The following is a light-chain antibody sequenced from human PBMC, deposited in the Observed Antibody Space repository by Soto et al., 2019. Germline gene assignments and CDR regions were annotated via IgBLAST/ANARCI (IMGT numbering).Light chain of an antibody. Sequence: IVMTQSPLSLTVTPGEPASISCRSSQRLLHSNGYNYLEWYLQKPGQSPQLLINLDSDRASGVPDKFSGIGSDTDFTLKISRVEAEDVGLYYCMQSLETPWTFGQGTKVEIK. CDR1: QRLLHSNGYNY. J-gene: IGKJ1*01. CDR3: MQSLETPWT. CDR2: LDS. V-gene: IGKV2-28*01.